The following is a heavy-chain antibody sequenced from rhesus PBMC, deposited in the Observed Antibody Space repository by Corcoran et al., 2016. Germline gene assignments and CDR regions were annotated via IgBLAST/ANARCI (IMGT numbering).Heavy chain of an antibody. CDR1: GGSISSNY. CDR2: ISGSGGST. V-gene: IGHV4-173*01. Sequence: QLQLQESGPGLVKPSETLSLTCAVSGGSISSNYWSWIRQPPGKGLEWLGRISGSGGSTDYNPALKSRVTISTDPSKNQFSLKLSCVTAADTAVYYCARWRWGVWNYFDYWGQGVLVTVSS. D-gene: IGHD2-39*01. J-gene: IGHJ4*01. CDR3: ARWRWGVWNYFDY.